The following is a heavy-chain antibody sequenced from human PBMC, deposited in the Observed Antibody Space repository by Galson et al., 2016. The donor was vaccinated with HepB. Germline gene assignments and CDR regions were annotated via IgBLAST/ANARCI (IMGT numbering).Heavy chain of an antibody. CDR3: ARGELVVMD. Sequence: QSGAEVKKPGESLRISCKASGYSFTNYWIGWVRQMPGKGLEWMGTIYPHDSDTRYSPSFEGHVTISADKSINTAYLQWSSLKASDTAMYYCARGELVVMDWGLGTLVTVSS. CDR1: GYSFTNYW. D-gene: IGHD3-22*01. CDR2: IYPHDSDT. J-gene: IGHJ4*02. V-gene: IGHV5-51*01.